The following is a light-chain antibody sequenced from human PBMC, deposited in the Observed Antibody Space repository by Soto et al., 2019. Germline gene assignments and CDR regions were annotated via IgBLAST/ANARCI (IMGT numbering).Light chain of an antibody. V-gene: IGKV3-20*01. CDR3: QQYGSSPIT. CDR1: QSVSSSY. CDR2: GAS. J-gene: IGKJ5*01. Sequence: EIVLTQSPGTLSLSPGERATLSCRASQSVSSSYLAWYQQKPGQAPRLLIYGASSRATGIPDRFSGSGSGTDFTLTISRLDPEDVAVYYCQQYGSSPITFGHGTRLEIK.